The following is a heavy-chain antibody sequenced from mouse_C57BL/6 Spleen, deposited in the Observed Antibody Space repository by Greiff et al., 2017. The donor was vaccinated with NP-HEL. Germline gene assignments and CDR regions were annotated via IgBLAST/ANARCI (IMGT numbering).Heavy chain of an antibody. Sequence: QVQLQQPGAELVRPGTSVKLSCKASGYTFTSYWMHWVKQRPGQGLEWIGVIDPSDSYTNYNQKFKGKATLTVDTSSSTAYMQLCSLTSEDSAVYYCARDDGYYVEMDYWGQGTSVTVSS. CDR2: IDPSDSYT. CDR1: GYTFTSYW. D-gene: IGHD2-3*01. J-gene: IGHJ4*01. V-gene: IGHV1-59*01. CDR3: ARDDGYYVEMDY.